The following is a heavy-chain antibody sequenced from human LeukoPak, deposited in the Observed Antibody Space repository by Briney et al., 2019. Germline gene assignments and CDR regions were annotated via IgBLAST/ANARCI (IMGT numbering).Heavy chain of an antibody. CDR1: GFTFSDYG. Sequence: GGSLRLSCAASGFTFSDYGIHWVRQAPGKGLEWVAVIWSDGSNKYYADSVKGRFTISRDNAKNSLYLQMNSLRAEDTALYYCAEDVFRLEGPMDVWGKGTTVTVSS. D-gene: IGHD3-16*01. CDR2: IWSDGSNK. V-gene: IGHV3-33*03. CDR3: AEDVFRLEGPMDV. J-gene: IGHJ6*03.